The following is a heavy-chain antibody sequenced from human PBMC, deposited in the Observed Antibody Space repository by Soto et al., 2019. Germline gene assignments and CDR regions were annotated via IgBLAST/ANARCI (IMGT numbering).Heavy chain of an antibody. Sequence: SETLSLTCAVYGGSFSGYYWTWIRQPPGKGLEWIGEINHSGSTNYNPSLKSRVTISVDTSKNQFSLKLSSVTAADTAVYYCARRLYYDSSGFEGGGMDVWGQGTTVTVSS. D-gene: IGHD3-22*01. CDR1: GGSFSGYY. V-gene: IGHV4-34*01. CDR3: ARRLYYDSSGFEGGGMDV. CDR2: INHSGST. J-gene: IGHJ6*02.